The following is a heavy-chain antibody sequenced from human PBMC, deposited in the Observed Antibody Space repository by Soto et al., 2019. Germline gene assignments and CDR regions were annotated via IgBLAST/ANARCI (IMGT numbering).Heavy chain of an antibody. D-gene: IGHD2-2*03. CDR2: MSGSGGGT. CDR3: ATRDGYCSSTSCQGDAFDI. V-gene: IGHV3-23*01. Sequence: GGSLRLSCAASGFTFSSYGMSWVRQAPGRGLEWVSTMSGSGGGTYYADSVEGRFTISRDTSKSALYLQMNSLRAEDTAVYYCATRDGYCSSTSCQGDAFDIWGQGTMVTVSS. J-gene: IGHJ3*02. CDR1: GFTFSSYG.